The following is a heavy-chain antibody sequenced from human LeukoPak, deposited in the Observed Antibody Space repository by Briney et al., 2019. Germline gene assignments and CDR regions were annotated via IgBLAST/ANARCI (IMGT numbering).Heavy chain of an antibody. CDR1: GFTFSSYW. CDR2: IKQDGSEK. J-gene: IGHJ4*02. Sequence: GGSLRLSCAASGFTFSSYWTSWVRQAPGKGLEWVSNIKQDGSEKSYVDSVKGRFTISRDNAKNSLYLQMNSLRAEDTAVYYCARGGYCSSTTCYGGDYYFDYWGQGTLVTVSS. D-gene: IGHD2-2*01. V-gene: IGHV3-7*04. CDR3: ARGGYCSSTTCYGGDYYFDY.